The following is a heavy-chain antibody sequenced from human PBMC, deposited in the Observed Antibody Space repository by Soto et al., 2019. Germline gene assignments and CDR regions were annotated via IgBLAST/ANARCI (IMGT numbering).Heavy chain of an antibody. Sequence: GGSLRLSCTASGFTFGDYAMSWFRQAPGKGLEWVGFIRSKAYGGTTEYAASMKGRFTISRDDSKSIAYLQMNSLKTEGTAVYYCTRDRYDFWSGYWGNWFDPWGQGTLVTVSS. CDR2: IRSKAYGGTT. D-gene: IGHD3-3*01. CDR1: GFTFGDYA. V-gene: IGHV3-49*03. CDR3: TRDRYDFWSGYWGNWFDP. J-gene: IGHJ5*02.